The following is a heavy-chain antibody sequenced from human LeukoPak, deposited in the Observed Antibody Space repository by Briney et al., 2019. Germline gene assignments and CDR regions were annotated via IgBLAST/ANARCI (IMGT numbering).Heavy chain of an antibody. V-gene: IGHV4-31*03. CDR2: IYNSGST. D-gene: IGHD1-7*01. Sequence: SQTLSLTCTVSGGSISSGGYYWSWIRQHPGKGLEWTGCIYNSGSTYYNPSLKSRVTISVDTSKNQFSLKLSSVTAADTAVYYCARASAGNYTPEDWFDPWGQGTLVTVSS. J-gene: IGHJ5*02. CDR3: ARASAGNYTPEDWFDP. CDR1: GGSISSGGYY.